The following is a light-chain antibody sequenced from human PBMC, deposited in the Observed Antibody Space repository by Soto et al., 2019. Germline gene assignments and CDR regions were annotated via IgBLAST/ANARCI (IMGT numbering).Light chain of an antibody. V-gene: IGKV1-13*02. CDR2: DAC. CDR3: QHFNSYPQLGT. CDR1: QGISSA. Sequence: AIQLTQSPSSLSASVGDRVTITCRASQGISSALAWYQQKPGKAPKLLIYDACSLESGVPSRFSGSGSGTDFTYPFASLLAEDVAPYDRQHFNSYPQLGTVGRGTKVEIK. J-gene: IGKJ1*01.